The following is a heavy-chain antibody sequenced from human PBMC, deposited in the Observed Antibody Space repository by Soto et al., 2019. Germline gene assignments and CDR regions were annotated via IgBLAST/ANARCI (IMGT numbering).Heavy chain of an antibody. V-gene: IGHV3-23*01. J-gene: IGHJ5*02. D-gene: IGHD1-1*01. CDR3: AQTTPSIHWFDP. CDR1: GFTFSSYA. CDR2: ISAGGGNT. Sequence: EVQLLESGGGLVQPGGSLRLSCAASGFTFSSYAMSWVRQAPGKGLEWVLAISAGGGNTYYRDSVKGRFTISRDNSKNTLYLQMNSLRAEDTAVYFCAQTTPSIHWFDPWGQGTLVTVSS.